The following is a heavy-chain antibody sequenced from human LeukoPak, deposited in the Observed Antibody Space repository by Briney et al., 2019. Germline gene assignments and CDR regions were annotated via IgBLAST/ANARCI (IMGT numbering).Heavy chain of an antibody. V-gene: IGHV1-2*02. CDR3: ARAYGRYYDFWSGYYI. CDR1: GYTFTGYY. CDR2: INPNSGGT. Sequence: ASVKVSCKASGYTFTGYYMHWVRQAPGQGLEWMGRINPNSGGTNYAQKFQGRVTMTRDTSISTAYMELSRLRSDDTAVYYCARAYGRYYDFWSGYYIWGQGTLVTVSS. D-gene: IGHD3-3*01. J-gene: IGHJ4*02.